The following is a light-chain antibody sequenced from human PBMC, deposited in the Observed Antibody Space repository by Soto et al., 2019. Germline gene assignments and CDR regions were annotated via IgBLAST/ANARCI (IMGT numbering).Light chain of an antibody. CDR1: ESIDNW. CDR2: AAS. Sequence: DIQMTQSPSTLSASVGDTVTITCRASESIDNWVAWYQQKPGKAPKLLIFAASTLVRGVPSRFSGRGSGTEFTLTISSLQADDYATFYCQQYHTDWTFGQGTKVDI. CDR3: QQYHTDWT. J-gene: IGKJ1*01. V-gene: IGKV1-5*01.